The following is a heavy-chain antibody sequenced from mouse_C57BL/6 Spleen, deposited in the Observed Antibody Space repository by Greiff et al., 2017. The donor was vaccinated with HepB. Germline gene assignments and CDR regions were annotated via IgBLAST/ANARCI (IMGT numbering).Heavy chain of an antibody. D-gene: IGHD2-1*01. CDR2: IYPGDGDT. Sequence: VQLQQSGPELVKPGASVKISCKASGYAFSSSWMNWVKQRPGKGLEWIGRIYPGDGDTNYNGKFKGKATLTADKSSSTAYMQLSSLTSEDSAVYFCARKGLGNYDAMDYWGQGTSVTVS. CDR3: ARKGLGNYDAMDY. CDR1: GYAFSSSW. J-gene: IGHJ4*01. V-gene: IGHV1-82*01.